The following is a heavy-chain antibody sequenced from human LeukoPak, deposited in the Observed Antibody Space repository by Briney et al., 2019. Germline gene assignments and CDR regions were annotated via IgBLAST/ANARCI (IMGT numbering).Heavy chain of an antibody. CDR3: VRESRGTDTVGY. CDR2: IYGGGNT. J-gene: IGHJ4*02. CDR1: GFTVSTNF. Sequence: PGGSLRLSCAASGFTVSTNFMSWVRQAPGKGLEWVSLIYGGGNTYYAGSVKGRFTISRDNSKNTLYLQMNNLRAEDTAVYYCVRESRGTDTVGYWGQGTLVTVSS. V-gene: IGHV3-53*01. D-gene: IGHD2-8*02.